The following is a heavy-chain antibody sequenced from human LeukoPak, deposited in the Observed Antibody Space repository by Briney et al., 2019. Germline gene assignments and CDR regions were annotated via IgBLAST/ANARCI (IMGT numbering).Heavy chain of an antibody. CDR1: GESFSGYY. Sequence: SETLSLTCAVYGESFSGYYWSWIRQPPGKGLEWIGEINHSGSTNYNPSLKSQVTISVDTSKNQFSLKLSSVTAADTAVYYCASYRPTYYYYYMDVWGKGTTVTVSS. V-gene: IGHV4-34*01. CDR3: ASYRPTYYYYYMDV. J-gene: IGHJ6*03. D-gene: IGHD4-11*01. CDR2: INHSGST.